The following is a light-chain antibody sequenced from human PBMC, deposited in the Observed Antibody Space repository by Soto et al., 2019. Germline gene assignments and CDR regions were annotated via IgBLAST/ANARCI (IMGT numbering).Light chain of an antibody. Sequence: QSALTQPASLSGSPGQSITISCTGTSSDVGSYKLVSWFQQHPGKAPKLMIYEGSKRPSGVSNRFSGSKSGNTASLTISGLQAEDEADYYCCSYASSSTYVFGTGTKGHRP. CDR3: CSYASSSTYV. CDR1: SSDVGSYKL. CDR2: EGS. V-gene: IGLV2-23*01. J-gene: IGLJ1*01.